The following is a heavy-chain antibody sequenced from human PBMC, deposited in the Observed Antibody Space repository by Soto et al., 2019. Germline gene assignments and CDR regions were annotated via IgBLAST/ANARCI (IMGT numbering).Heavy chain of an antibody. V-gene: IGHV1-18*01. CDR1: GYTFSDYA. Sequence: QVQLVQSGVEVKKTGASVKVSCQASGYTFSDYAISWVRQAPGQGLEWMGWISASTRNTDQAQNFQGRVIMTLDTSTNTGYMELRSLRSDDTAVYYCVRCYCSVGSCYAWWHFDRWGRGTLVTVSS. J-gene: IGHJ2*01. D-gene: IGHD2-15*01. CDR3: VRCYCSVGSCYAWWHFDR. CDR2: ISASTRNT.